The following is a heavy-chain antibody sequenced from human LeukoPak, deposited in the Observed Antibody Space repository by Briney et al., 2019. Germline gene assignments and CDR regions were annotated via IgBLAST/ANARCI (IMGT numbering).Heavy chain of an antibody. J-gene: IGHJ4*02. Sequence: NTSETLSLTCTVSGDSISNSSYYWGWIRQPPGKGLEWIGSVYYSGSTYYNPSLKSRVTISVDTSKNQFSLKLSSVTAADTAVYYCARVPAEDWNDRRFDYWGQGTLVTVSS. CDR1: GDSISNSSYY. CDR2: VYYSGST. V-gene: IGHV4-39*01. CDR3: ARVPAEDWNDRRFDY. D-gene: IGHD1-1*01.